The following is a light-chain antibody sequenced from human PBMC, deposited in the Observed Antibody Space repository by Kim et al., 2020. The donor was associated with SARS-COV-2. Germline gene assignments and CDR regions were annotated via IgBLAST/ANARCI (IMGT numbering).Light chain of an antibody. Sequence: EIVMTQSPATLSVSPGERATLSCTASQSIGNNLAWYQQKPGQAPRLLIYGASIRASGIPARFSGSGSGTEFTLTISSLQSEYFAVYSCQQYDNWPPWTFGQGTKVEIK. J-gene: IGKJ1*01. CDR2: GAS. CDR3: QQYDNWPPWT. V-gene: IGKV3-15*01. CDR1: QSIGNN.